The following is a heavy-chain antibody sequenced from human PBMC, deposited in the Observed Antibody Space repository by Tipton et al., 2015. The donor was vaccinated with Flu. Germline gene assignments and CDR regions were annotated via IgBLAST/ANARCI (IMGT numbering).Heavy chain of an antibody. J-gene: IGHJ5*02. V-gene: IGHV4-39*07. CDR3: VRSLSRANWFDP. CDR2: VFHSGLT. CDR1: GGSINSTTHY. Sequence: LRLSCTVSGGSINSTTHYWGWVRQPPGKGLEWIATVFHSGLTYYNPSLKSRVSIAIDTSKNQFSLRMNSVTAADTAVYYCVRSLSRANWFDPWGQGTLVTVSS. D-gene: IGHD3-3*02.